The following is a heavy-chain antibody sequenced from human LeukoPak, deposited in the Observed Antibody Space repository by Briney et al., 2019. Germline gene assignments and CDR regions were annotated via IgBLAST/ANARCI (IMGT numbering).Heavy chain of an antibody. CDR3: ARETEY. J-gene: IGHJ4*02. CDR2: INHSGST. V-gene: IGHV4-34*01. Sequence: SETLSLTCAVYGGSFSGYYWSWIRQPPGKGLEWIGEINHSGSTNYNPSLKSRVTISVDTSKNQFSLKLSSVTAADTAVNYCARETEYWGEGTLVTVSS. CDR1: GGSFSGYY.